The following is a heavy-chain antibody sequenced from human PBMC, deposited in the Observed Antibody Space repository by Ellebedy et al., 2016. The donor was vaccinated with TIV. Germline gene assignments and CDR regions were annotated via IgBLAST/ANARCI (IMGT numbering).Heavy chain of an antibody. Sequence: GGSLRLXXAASGFTFSNAWMSWVRQAPGKGLEWLSYISGVDTTTFYADSVRGRFTVSRDNAKNSLYLQMNSLRAEDTAVYYCARRGSGTMRAFDVWGQGTMVTVSS. CDR1: GFTFSNAW. CDR3: ARRGSGTMRAFDV. CDR2: ISGVDTTT. D-gene: IGHD3-10*01. V-gene: IGHV3-11*04. J-gene: IGHJ3*01.